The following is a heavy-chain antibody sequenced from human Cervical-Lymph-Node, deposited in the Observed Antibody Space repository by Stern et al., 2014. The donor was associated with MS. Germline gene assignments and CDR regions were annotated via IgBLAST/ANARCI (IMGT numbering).Heavy chain of an antibody. CDR3: ARTDYSLLSGYSHFDY. D-gene: IGHD3-3*01. V-gene: IGHV2-5*02. CDR2: IYWDDDT. CDR1: GFSFTSSRMG. Sequence: QITLKESGPTLVKPTQTLTLTCTFSGFSFTSSRMGVGWIRQPPGKALEWLAIIYWDDDTRYSPFLKTRLTITKDNSKSQVVLRLTNMAPEDTGTYYCARTDYSLLSGYSHFDYCGQGAPVTVSS. J-gene: IGHJ4*02.